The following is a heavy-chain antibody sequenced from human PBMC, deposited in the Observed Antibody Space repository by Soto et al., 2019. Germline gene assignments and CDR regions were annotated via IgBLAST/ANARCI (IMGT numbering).Heavy chain of an antibody. CDR1: GFTVSSNY. CDR2: ISGSGGST. V-gene: IGHV3-23*01. Sequence: PGGSLRLSCAASGFTVSSNYMSWVRQAPGKGLEWVSAISGSGGSTYYADSVKGRFTISRDNSKNTLYLQMNSLRAEDTAVYYCTKGQYYYDSSGYYYVYYFDYWGQGTLVTVSS. D-gene: IGHD3-22*01. CDR3: TKGQYYYDSSGYYYVYYFDY. J-gene: IGHJ4*02.